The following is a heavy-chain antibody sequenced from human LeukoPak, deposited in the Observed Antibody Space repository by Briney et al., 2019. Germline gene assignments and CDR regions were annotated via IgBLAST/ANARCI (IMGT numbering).Heavy chain of an antibody. J-gene: IGHJ4*02. CDR1: GFTFSDYY. CDR3: AGGLYGYYSFDY. CDR2: ISSSSTYT. D-gene: IGHD4-17*01. V-gene: IGHV3-11*05. Sequence: PGGSLRLSCAASGFTFSDYYMSWIRQAPGKGLECVSYISSSSTYTNYADSVKGRFTISRDNAKNSLYLQMNSLRAEDTAVYYCAGGLYGYYSFDYWGQGTLVTVSS.